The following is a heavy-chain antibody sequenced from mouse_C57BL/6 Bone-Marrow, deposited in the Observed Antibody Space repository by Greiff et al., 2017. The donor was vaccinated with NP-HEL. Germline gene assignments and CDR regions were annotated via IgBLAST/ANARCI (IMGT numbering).Heavy chain of an antibody. CDR1: GFTFSDYG. CDR2: ISSGSSTI. Sequence: EVQLVESGGGLVKPGGSLKLSCAASGFTFSDYGMHWVRQAPEKGLEWVAYISSGSSTIYYADTVKGRFTISRDNAKNTLFLQMTSLRSEDTAMYYCARRYRGLYYYAVDYWGQGTSVTVSS. V-gene: IGHV5-17*01. D-gene: IGHD2-12*01. CDR3: ARRYRGLYYYAVDY. J-gene: IGHJ4*01.